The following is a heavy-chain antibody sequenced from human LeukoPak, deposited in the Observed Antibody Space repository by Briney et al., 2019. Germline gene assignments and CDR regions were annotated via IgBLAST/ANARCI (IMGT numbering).Heavy chain of an antibody. V-gene: IGHV4-59*12. CDR1: GGSISSYY. D-gene: IGHD1-26*01. CDR3: ATINRFRFIVGATEAFDI. Sequence: SETLSLTCTVSGGSISSYYWNWIRQPPGKGLEWIGYIYYSGTTNYNPSLKSRVSMSVDTSKNQFSLKLSSVTAADTAVYYCATINRFRFIVGATEAFDIWGQGTMVTVSS. J-gene: IGHJ3*02. CDR2: IYYSGTT.